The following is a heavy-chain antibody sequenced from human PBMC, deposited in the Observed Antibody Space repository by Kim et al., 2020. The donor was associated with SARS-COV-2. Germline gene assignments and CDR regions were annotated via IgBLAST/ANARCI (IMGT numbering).Heavy chain of an antibody. CDR3: ARDSPVAAGYYYYGMDV. J-gene: IGHJ6*02. D-gene: IGHD2-15*01. V-gene: IGHV4-31*02. Sequence: LKSRVTISVDTSKNQFSLKLSSVTAADTAVYYCARDSPVAAGYYYYGMDVWGQGTTVTVSS.